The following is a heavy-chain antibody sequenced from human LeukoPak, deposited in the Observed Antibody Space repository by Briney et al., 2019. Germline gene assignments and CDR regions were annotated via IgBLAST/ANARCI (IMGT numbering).Heavy chain of an antibody. CDR2: IFYSGST. D-gene: IGHD3-22*01. J-gene: IGHJ5*02. V-gene: IGHV4-39*07. CDR1: GGSISTSSYY. Sequence: SETLSLTCTVSGGSISTSSYYWGWVRQPPGRGLEWIGNIFYSGSTYYNPSPKSRVAISVDTSKNQFSLKLSSVTAADTAVYYCASSYYDSSGYYYWFDPWGQGTLVTVSS. CDR3: ASSYYDSSGYYYWFDP.